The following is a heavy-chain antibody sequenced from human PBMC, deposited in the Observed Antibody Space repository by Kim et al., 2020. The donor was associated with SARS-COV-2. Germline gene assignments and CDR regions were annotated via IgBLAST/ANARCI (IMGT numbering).Heavy chain of an antibody. V-gene: IGHV3-7*03. Sequence: GGSLRLSCAASGFIFSNYWMSWVRQAPGKGLEWVANIKQDGSDKYSVDSVKGRFTISRDNAKNSLYLQMNSLRAEDTAVYYCARGERAITTFGVVILIGMDVWGQGTTVTVSS. CDR3: ARGERAITTFGVVILIGMDV. CDR1: GFIFSNYW. CDR2: IKQDGSDK. D-gene: IGHD3-3*01. J-gene: IGHJ6*02.